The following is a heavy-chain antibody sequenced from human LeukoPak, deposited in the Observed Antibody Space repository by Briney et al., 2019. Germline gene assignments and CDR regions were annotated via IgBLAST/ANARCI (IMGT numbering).Heavy chain of an antibody. J-gene: IGHJ4*02. CDR2: INPSGGST. CDR3: ARDLSPQSESYYYDSSGYYPDY. CDR1: GYTFISYY. Sequence: GASVKVCCKASGYTFISYYMHWVRQAPGQGLEWMGIINPSGGSTSYAQKFQGRVTMTRDTSTSTVYMELSSLRSEDTAVYYCARDLSPQSESYYYDSSGYYPDYWGQGTLVTVSS. V-gene: IGHV1-46*01. D-gene: IGHD3-22*01.